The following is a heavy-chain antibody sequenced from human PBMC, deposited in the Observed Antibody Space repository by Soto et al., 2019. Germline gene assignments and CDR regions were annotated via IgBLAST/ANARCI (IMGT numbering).Heavy chain of an antibody. Sequence: ASVKVSCKASGYTFTSYGISWVRQAPGQGLEWMGWISAYNGNTNYAQKLQGRVTMTTDTSTSTAYMELRSLRSDDTAVYYCARWITMVRGVITDYFDYWGQGTLVTVSS. CDR1: GYTFTSYG. CDR3: ARWITMVRGVITDYFDY. J-gene: IGHJ4*02. D-gene: IGHD3-10*01. CDR2: ISAYNGNT. V-gene: IGHV1-18*01.